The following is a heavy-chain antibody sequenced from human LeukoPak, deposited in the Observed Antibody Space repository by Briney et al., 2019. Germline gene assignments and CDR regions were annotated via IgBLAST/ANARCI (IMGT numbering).Heavy chain of an antibody. CDR1: GFTFSSYW. J-gene: IGHJ4*02. D-gene: IGHD1-26*01. Sequence: HPGGSLRLSCAASGFTFSSYWMHWVRQAPGKGLVWDSRINSDGSSTSYADSVKGRFTISRDNAKNTLYLQMNSLRAEDTAVYYYARDPTDSGSYDWGQGTLVTVSS. V-gene: IGHV3-74*01. CDR2: INSDGSST. CDR3: ARDPTDSGSYD.